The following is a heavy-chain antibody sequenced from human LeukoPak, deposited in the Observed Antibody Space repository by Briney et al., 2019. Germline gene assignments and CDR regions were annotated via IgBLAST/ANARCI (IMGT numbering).Heavy chain of an antibody. D-gene: IGHD3-10*01. J-gene: IGHJ4*02. CDR1: AFTFSSNG. Sequence: HTGRCLRPSCAADAFTFSSNGMSWVRQVPGKWMGWVAAISGSGGSTFYTDSVKGRFTISRDNSKNTLYLQMNSLRAEDTAVYYCAKDLKGYYGSGSYPHWGQGTLVTVSS. CDR3: AKDLKGYYGSGSYPH. CDR2: ISGSGGST. V-gene: IGHV3-23*01.